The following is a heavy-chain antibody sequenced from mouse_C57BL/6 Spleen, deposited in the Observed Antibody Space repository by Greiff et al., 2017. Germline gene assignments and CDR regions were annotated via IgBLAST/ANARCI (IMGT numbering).Heavy chain of an antibody. CDR2: IDPSDSET. D-gene: IGHD2-10*01. V-gene: IGHV1-52*01. CDR3: AREGGLLRYFDV. CDR1: GYTFTSYW. Sequence: VQLQQPGAELVRPGSSVKLSCKASGYTFTSYWMHWVKQRPIQGLEWIGNIDPSDSETHYNQKFKDKATLTVDKSSSTAYMQLSSLTSEDSAVYYCAREGGLLRYFDVWGTGTTVTVSS. J-gene: IGHJ1*03.